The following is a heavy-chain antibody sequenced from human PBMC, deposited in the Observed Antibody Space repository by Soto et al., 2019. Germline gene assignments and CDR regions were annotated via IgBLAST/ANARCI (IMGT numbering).Heavy chain of an antibody. CDR3: ARERHLNSPSDAFDL. J-gene: IGHJ3*01. CDR1: GYNFIAQN. V-gene: IGHV1-2*02. CDR2: MNPNSGGS. D-gene: IGHD1-7*01. Sequence: QVHLVQSGAEVKKPGASVKVSCMASGYNFIAQNIHWVRQAPGLGLEWMGKMNPNSGGSTYAQEYQGRVTVTRDTSSSTVYMELTSLKSDYTAVYYCARERHLNSPSDAFDLWGQGTMVIVSS.